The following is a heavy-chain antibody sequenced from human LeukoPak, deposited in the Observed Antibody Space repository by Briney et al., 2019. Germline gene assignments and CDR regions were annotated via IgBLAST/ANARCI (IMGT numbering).Heavy chain of an antibody. CDR2: ISDDGRNK. V-gene: IGHV3-30*18. Sequence: GGSLRLSCAASGFSFISYGMHWVRQAPGKGLEWVGVISDDGRNKKYADSVKGRFTISRDNSKDTPYLQMNSLRDEDTAVYYCAKRPSDYGDYVTYFDYWGQGTLVTVSS. J-gene: IGHJ4*02. D-gene: IGHD4-17*01. CDR1: GFSFISYG. CDR3: AKRPSDYGDYVTYFDY.